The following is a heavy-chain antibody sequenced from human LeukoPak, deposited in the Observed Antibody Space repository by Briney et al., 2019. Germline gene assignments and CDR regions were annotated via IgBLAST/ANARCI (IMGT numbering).Heavy chain of an antibody. CDR1: GGSISSGDYY. J-gene: IGHJ4*02. CDR2: IYYSGST. V-gene: IGHV4-30-4*01. CDR3: ARVARTTGTTHFDY. D-gene: IGHD1-1*01. Sequence: SETLSLTCTVSGGSISSGDYYWSWIRQPPGKGLEWIGYIYYSGSTYYNPSLKSRVTISVDTSKNQFSLKLSSVTAADTAVYYCARVARTTGTTHFDYWGQGTLVTVSS.